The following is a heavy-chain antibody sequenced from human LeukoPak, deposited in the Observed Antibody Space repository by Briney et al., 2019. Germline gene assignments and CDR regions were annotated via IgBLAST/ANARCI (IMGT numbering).Heavy chain of an antibody. V-gene: IGHV4-59*08. CDR1: GGSISSYY. D-gene: IGHD3-9*01. CDR2: IYYSGST. J-gene: IGHJ4*02. CDR3: ARHGLLRYFDWLSNFDY. Sequence: SETLSLTCTVSGGSISSYYWSWIRQPPGKGLEWIGYIYYSGSTNYNPSLKSRVTISVDTSKNQFSLKLSSVTAADTAVYYCARHGLLRYFDWLSNFDYWGQGTLVTVSS.